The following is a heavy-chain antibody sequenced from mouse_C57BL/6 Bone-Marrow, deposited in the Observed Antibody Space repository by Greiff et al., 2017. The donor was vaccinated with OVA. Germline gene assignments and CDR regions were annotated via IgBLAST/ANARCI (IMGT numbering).Heavy chain of an antibody. CDR3: ARYYYGSSYGY. D-gene: IGHD1-1*01. V-gene: IGHV1-63*01. J-gene: IGHJ2*01. Sequence: VQLQQSGAELVRPGTSVKMSCKASGYTFTNYWIGWTKQRPGHGLERIGDIYPGGGYTNYNEKFKGKATLTADKSSSTAYMQFSSLTSEDSAIYYCARYYYGSSYGYWGQGTTLTVSS. CDR1: GYTFTNYW. CDR2: IYPGGGYT.